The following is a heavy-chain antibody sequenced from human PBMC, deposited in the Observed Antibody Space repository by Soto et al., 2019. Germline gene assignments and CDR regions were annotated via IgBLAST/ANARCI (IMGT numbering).Heavy chain of an antibody. CDR1: GFTFSNYG. J-gene: IGHJ3*02. CDR3: AREGPTNDAFDI. Sequence: QVQLVESGGGVVQPGRSLRLSCAASGFTFSNYGMHWVRLAPGKGLEWGAVIWYDGSNKYYADSVKGRFTISRDNSKNTLYLQMNSLIAEDTAVYYCAREGPTNDAFDIWGQGTMVTVAS. CDR2: IWYDGSNK. V-gene: IGHV3-33*01.